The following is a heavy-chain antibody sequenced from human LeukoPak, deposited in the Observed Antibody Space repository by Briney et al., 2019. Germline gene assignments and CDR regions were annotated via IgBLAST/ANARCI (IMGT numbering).Heavy chain of an antibody. CDR2: IYDSGTT. CDR3: ARGWGVGATAYFDY. J-gene: IGHJ4*02. V-gene: IGHV4-59*08. Sequence: SETLSLTCTVSGGSISSYYWTWIRQPPGKGLEWIGYIYDSGTTNYNPSLKSRVTISEDTSKNQFSLKLSSVTAADTAVYYCARGWGVGATAYFDYLGQGTLVTVSP. CDR1: GGSISSYY. D-gene: IGHD1-26*01.